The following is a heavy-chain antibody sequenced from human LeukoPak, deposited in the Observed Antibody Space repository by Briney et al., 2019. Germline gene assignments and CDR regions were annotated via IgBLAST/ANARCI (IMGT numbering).Heavy chain of an antibody. CDR2: IKQDGSEK. CDR1: GFTFSSYW. Sequence: GGSLRLSCAASGFTFSSYWMSWVRQAPGKGLEGVANIKQDGSEKTYVDPVKGRFTSSRDKDRNSLYLQMNSLRAEDTAVYYCARFYYDSSGYSYDAFDIWGQGTMVTVSS. V-gene: IGHV3-7*05. J-gene: IGHJ3*02. D-gene: IGHD3-22*01. CDR3: ARFYYDSSGYSYDAFDI.